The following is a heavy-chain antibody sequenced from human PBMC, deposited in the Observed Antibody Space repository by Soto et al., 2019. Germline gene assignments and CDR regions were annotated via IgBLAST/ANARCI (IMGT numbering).Heavy chain of an antibody. Sequence: QVQLQESGPGLVKPSQTLSLTCTVSGGSISSGGYYWSWIRHHPGKGLEWIGYIYYSGSTYSNPSLKSRVTMSLDTTKNQFSLSLSSVTAADAAVYYCARVKGDSSSCYGGGLSWFDPWGQGTLVTVSS. V-gene: IGHV4-31*03. CDR3: ARVKGDSSSCYGGGLSWFDP. D-gene: IGHD6-13*01. J-gene: IGHJ5*02. CDR2: IYYSGST. CDR1: GGSISSGGYY.